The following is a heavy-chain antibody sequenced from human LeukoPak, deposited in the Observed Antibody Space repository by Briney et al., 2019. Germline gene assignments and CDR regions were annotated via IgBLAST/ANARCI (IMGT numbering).Heavy chain of an antibody. CDR3: ARHVVAVGFDY. CDR1: GFTFSSYS. D-gene: IGHD3-22*01. J-gene: IGHJ4*02. Sequence: GSLRLSCADSGFTFSSYSMNWVRQAPGKGLEWVSSITSSSSYIYYADSVKGRFTISRDNAKNSLYLQMNSLRAEDTAVYYCARHVVAVGFDYWGQGTLVTVSS. CDR2: ITSSSSYI. V-gene: IGHV3-21*01.